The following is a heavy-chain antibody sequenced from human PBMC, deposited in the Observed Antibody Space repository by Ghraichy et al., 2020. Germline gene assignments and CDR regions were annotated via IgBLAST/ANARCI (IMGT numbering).Heavy chain of an antibody. V-gene: IGHV3-13*04. CDR1: GFTFSSYD. CDR2: IGTAGDT. J-gene: IGHJ2*01. CDR3: ARVRAAAGFVPNWYFDL. Sequence: GGSLRLSCAASGFTFSSYDMHWVRQATGKGLEWVSAIGTAGDTYYPGSVKGRFTISRENAKNSLYLQMNSLRAGDTAVYYCARVRAAAGFVPNWYFDLWGRGTLVTVSS. D-gene: IGHD6-13*01.